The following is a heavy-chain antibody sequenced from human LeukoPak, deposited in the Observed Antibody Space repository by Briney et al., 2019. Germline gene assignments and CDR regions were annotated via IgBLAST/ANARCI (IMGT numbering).Heavy chain of an antibody. V-gene: IGHV4-39*01. CDR2: YFRSETA. J-gene: IGHJ4*02. CDR1: GGSINSDAYF. Sequence: SETLSLTCTVSGGSINSDAYFWGWIRQSPGKGLEWIAKYFRSETAYYNPSLKSRVTISMDTSKNQFSLNLNSVTAADTAVYYCARPRALGKGSIAAAGQFDYWGQGTLVTVSS. CDR3: ARPRALGKGSIAAAGQFDY. D-gene: IGHD6-13*01.